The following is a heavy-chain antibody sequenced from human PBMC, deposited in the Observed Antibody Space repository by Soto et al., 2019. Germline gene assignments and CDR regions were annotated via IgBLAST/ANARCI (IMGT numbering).Heavy chain of an antibody. D-gene: IGHD3-22*01. J-gene: IGHJ3*02. Sequence: ASVKVSCKVSGYTLTELSMHWVRQATGKGLEWMGGFDLEDGETIYAQKFQGRVTMTEDTSTDTAYMELSSLRSEDTAVYYCVTAVYYDSSGYYLGYAFDIWVQGTMVTVSS. V-gene: IGHV1-24*01. CDR2: FDLEDGET. CDR3: VTAVYYDSSGYYLGYAFDI. CDR1: GYTLTELS.